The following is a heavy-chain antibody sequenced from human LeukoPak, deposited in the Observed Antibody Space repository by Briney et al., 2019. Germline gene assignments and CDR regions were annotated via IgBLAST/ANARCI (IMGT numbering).Heavy chain of an antibody. D-gene: IGHD3-22*01. J-gene: IGHJ4*02. Sequence: KPSETLSLTXTVSGDSMSSYYWSWIRQPPGKGLEWLGYIYYSGSTNYNPSLKSRVTMSIDTSKNQFSLKLRFVTAADSAVYYCAGEHSGGYRFDYWGQGTLVTVSS. V-gene: IGHV4-59*01. CDR1: GDSMSSYY. CDR2: IYYSGST. CDR3: AGEHSGGYRFDY.